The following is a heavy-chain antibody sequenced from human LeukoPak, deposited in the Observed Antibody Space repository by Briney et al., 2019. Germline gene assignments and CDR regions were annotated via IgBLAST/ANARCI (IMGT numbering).Heavy chain of an antibody. Sequence: SETLSLTCTVSGGSISSSSYYWGWIRQPPGNGLEWIGSVYYSGSTYYYPSLKSRVTISVDSSKNQFSLKLSSVTAADTAVYYCARYSSSWYVGNFDYWGQGTLVTVSS. CDR3: ARYSSSWYVGNFDY. J-gene: IGHJ4*02. D-gene: IGHD6-13*01. V-gene: IGHV4-39*01. CDR2: VYYSGST. CDR1: GGSISSSSYY.